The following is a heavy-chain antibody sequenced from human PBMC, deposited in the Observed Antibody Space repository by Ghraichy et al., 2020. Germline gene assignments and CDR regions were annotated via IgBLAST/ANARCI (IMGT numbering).Heavy chain of an antibody. CDR1: GFVFSTYS. J-gene: IGHJ4*02. CDR2: VGRNGDST. Sequence: GGSLRLSCSASGFVFSTYSMHWVRQAPGKGLEYISGVGRNGDSTFYADSVKGRSIISRDNSRYKLYLQMNSLRREDTAVYFCVKALIEGLGIDFESWVQGPLVTVSS. V-gene: IGHV3-64D*06. D-gene: IGHD2/OR15-2a*01. CDR3: VKALIEGLGIDFES.